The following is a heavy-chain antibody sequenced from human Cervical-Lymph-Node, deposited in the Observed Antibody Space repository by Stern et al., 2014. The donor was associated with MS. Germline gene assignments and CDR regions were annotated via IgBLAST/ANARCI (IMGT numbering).Heavy chain of an antibody. J-gene: IGHJ6*02. CDR2: ISLDGSNK. CDR1: GSTFSKSA. V-gene: IGHV3-30*09. CDR3: VRTESFYYYDGMDI. Sequence: VQLVESGGGVVPPGRSLRLSCAASGSTFSKSAMHWVRQAPGKGLEWVAVISLDGSNKKYGDSVKGRLAISRDNSRNTLSLEIYSLRAEDTAVYYCVRTESFYYYDGMDIWGHGTTVIVSS.